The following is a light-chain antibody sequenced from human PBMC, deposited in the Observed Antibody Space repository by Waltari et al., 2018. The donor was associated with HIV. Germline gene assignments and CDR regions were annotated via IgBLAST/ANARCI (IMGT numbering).Light chain of an antibody. J-gene: IGLJ1*01. CDR2: EVS. V-gene: IGLV2-14*01. CDR1: SRDVGGYHY. CDR3: SSYTSSSPPYV. Sequence: QSALTQPASVSGSPGQSITISCTGTSRDVGGYHYVSWYQQHPGKAPKLMIYEVSNRPSGGCNRFSGSKSDNTASLTISGLQAEDEADYVCSSYTSSSPPYVFGTGTKVTVL.